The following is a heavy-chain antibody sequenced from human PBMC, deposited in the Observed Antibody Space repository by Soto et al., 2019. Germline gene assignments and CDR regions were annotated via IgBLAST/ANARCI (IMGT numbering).Heavy chain of an antibody. Sequence: AETLSLTCAVSGYSISSGYHWGVIRQPPGKGLEWIGSIYHSGSIYYNPSLKSRVSISVDTSKNHFSLKLSSVTAADTAVYYCARGKGHTGLNCFDPWGQGTLVTVSS. J-gene: IGHJ5*02. CDR2: IYHSGSI. CDR1: GYSISSGYH. CDR3: ARGKGHTGLNCFDP. D-gene: IGHD2-21*02. V-gene: IGHV4-38-2*01.